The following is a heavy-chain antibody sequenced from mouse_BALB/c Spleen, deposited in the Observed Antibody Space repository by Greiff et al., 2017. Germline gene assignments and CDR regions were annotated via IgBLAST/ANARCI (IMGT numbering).Heavy chain of an antibody. CDR2: ISSGGST. CDR1: GFTFSSYA. V-gene: IGHV5-6-5*01. CDR3: ARNYGSSYVDY. J-gene: IGHJ2*01. D-gene: IGHD1-1*01. Sequence: EVMLVESGGGLVKPGGSLKLSCAASGFTFSSYAMSWVRQTPEKRLEWVASISSGGSTYYPDSVKGRFTISRDNARNILYLQMSSLRSEDTAMYYCARNYGSSYVDYWGQGTTLTVSS.